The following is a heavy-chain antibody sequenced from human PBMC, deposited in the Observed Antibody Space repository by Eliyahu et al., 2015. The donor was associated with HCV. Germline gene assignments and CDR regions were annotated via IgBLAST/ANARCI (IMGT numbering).Heavy chain of an antibody. CDR1: XYNFPSHW. J-gene: IGHJ3*02. CDR3: ARSLGDYSPKQGFDI. CDR2: IYPGDSDT. Sequence: EMQLVQSGADVKKPGXSLKISCKGSXYNFPSHWIGWXRQMPGKGLEWMGVIYPGDSDTRYSPSFQGQVTISADKSIITAYLQWSSLKASDTAIYYCARSLGDYSPKQGFDIWGQGTVVTASS. D-gene: IGHD4-17*01. V-gene: IGHV5-51*01.